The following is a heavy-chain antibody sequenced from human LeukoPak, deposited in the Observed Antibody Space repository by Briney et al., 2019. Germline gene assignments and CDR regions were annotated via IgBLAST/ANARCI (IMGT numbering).Heavy chain of an antibody. Sequence: ASVKVSFKASGYTLTTYYMHWVRQAPGQGLEGMGWINPDNGNTKYAQKFQGRVAMTTDTSTSTAHMELRSLRSDDTAVYYCATYYCSTTSCYPYFFDYWGQGTLVTVSS. CDR1: GYTLTTYY. J-gene: IGHJ4*02. V-gene: IGHV1-18*04. D-gene: IGHD2-2*01. CDR3: ATYYCSTTSCYPYFFDY. CDR2: INPDNGNT.